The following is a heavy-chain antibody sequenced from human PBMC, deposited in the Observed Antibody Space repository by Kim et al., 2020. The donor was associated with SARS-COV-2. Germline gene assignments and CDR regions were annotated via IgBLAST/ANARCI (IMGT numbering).Heavy chain of an antibody. CDR1: GGSLSSSSYY. D-gene: IGHD3-10*01. CDR3: ARMGYGGNFLDY. Sequence: SETLSLTCSVSGGSLSSSSYYWGWIRQPPGKGLEWIGRIYYSGSTHYNPSLESRVTMSVDTSKKQFSLKLTSVTAADTAVYYCARMGYGGNFLDYWGQGILVTVSS. J-gene: IGHJ4*02. V-gene: IGHV4-39*07. CDR2: IYYSGST.